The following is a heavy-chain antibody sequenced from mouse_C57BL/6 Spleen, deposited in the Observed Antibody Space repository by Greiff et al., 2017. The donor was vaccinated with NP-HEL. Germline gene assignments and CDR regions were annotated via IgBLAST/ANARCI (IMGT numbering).Heavy chain of an antibody. Sequence: QVQLQQPGAELVKPGASVKMSCKASGYTFTSYWITWVKQRPGQGLEWIGDIYPGSGSTNYNEKFKSKATLTVDTSSSTAYMQLRSLTSEDSAVYYCARYGNCPLYYALDYWGQGTSVTVSS. J-gene: IGHJ4*01. D-gene: IGHD2-1*01. V-gene: IGHV1-55*01. CDR2: IYPGSGST. CDR3: ARYGNCPLYYALDY. CDR1: GYTFTSYW.